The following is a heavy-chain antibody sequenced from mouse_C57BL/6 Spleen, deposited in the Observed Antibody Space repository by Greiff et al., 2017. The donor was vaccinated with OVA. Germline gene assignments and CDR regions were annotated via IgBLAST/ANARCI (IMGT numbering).Heavy chain of an antibody. V-gene: IGHV1-64*01. CDR3: ARGGLYYSNYLYYAMDY. CDR2: IHPNSGST. J-gene: IGHJ4*01. D-gene: IGHD2-5*01. CDR1: GYTFTSYW. Sequence: QVQLQQPGAELVKPGASVKLSCKASGYTFTSYWMHWVKQRPGQGLEWIGMIHPNSGSTNYNEKFKSKATLTVDKSSSTAYMQLSSLTSEYSAVYYCARGGLYYSNYLYYAMDYWGQGTSVTVSS.